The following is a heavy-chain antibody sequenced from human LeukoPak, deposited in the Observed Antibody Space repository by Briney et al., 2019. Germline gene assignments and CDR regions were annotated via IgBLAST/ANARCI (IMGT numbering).Heavy chain of an antibody. V-gene: IGHV1-2*02. D-gene: IGHD6-13*01. CDR1: GYTFTGYY. Sequence: VASVKVSCKASGYTFTGYYMHWVRQAPGQGLEWMGWINPNSGGTNYAQKFQGRVTMTRDTSISTAYMELSRLRSDDTAVYYCAREPIAAAASNWFDPWGQGTLVTVFS. CDR2: INPNSGGT. CDR3: AREPIAAAASNWFDP. J-gene: IGHJ5*02.